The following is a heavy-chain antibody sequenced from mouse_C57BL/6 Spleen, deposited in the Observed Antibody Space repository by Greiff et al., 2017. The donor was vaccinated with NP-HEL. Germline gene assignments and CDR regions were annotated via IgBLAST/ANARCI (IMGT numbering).Heavy chain of an antibody. CDR2: INPNYGTT. D-gene: IGHD1-1*02. CDR1: GYSFTDYN. Sequence: EVKLQESGPELVKPGASVKISCKASGYSFTDYNMNWVKQSNGKSLEWIGVINPNYGTTSYNQKFKGKATLTVDQSSSTAYMQLNSLTPEDSAVYYCSRGGGFYYYAMDYWGQGTSVTVSS. CDR3: SRGGGFYYYAMDY. J-gene: IGHJ4*01. V-gene: IGHV1-39*01.